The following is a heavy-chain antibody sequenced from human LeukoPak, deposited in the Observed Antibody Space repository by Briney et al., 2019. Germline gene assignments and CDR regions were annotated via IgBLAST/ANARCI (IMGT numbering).Heavy chain of an antibody. V-gene: IGHV3-21*01. CDR2: ISSSSSYI. D-gene: IGHD1-26*01. CDR1: GFTFSSYS. J-gene: IGHJ4*02. CDR3: AKYSSRYSLVYYFDF. Sequence: GGSLRLSCAASGFTFSSYSMNWVRQAPGKGLEWVSSISSSSSYIYYADSVKGRFTISRDNAKNSLHLQMNSLTAEDTAVYYCAKYSSRYSLVYYFDFWGQGTLVTVSS.